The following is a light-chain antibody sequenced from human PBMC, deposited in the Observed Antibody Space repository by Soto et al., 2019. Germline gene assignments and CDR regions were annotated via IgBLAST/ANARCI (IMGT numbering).Light chain of an antibody. CDR3: GAWEISLSVVL. J-gene: IGLJ2*01. Sequence: QSVLTQPPSVSAAPGQKVTISCSGSGSTIGNGIVAWYQQFPGTAPQLLIYDIDKRPSGIPDRFAGSKSGTSASLGITGLQTGDESDYYCGAWEISLSVVLFGGGTKLTVL. CDR1: GSTIGNGI. V-gene: IGLV1-51*01. CDR2: DID.